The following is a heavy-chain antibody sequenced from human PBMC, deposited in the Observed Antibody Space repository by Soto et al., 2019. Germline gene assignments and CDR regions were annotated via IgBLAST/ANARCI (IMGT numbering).Heavy chain of an antibody. V-gene: IGHV3-23*01. CDR2: VSATAGTT. J-gene: IGHJ4*01. Sequence: PGGSLRLSCAASGFTFSNYAMIWVRQAPGKGLEWVSLVSATAGTTYYTDSVKGRFAISRDDSRDIVYLQMGNLKIEDTAVYYCTTDSDFTTTLVRFDFWGLGTLVTVSS. CDR1: GFTFSNYA. CDR3: TTDSDFTTTLVRFDF. D-gene: IGHD4-17*01.